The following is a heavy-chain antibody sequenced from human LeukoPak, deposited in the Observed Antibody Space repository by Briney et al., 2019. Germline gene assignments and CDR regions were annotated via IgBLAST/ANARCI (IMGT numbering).Heavy chain of an antibody. CDR1: GGSFSGYY. J-gene: IGHJ3*02. CDR2: INHSGST. V-gene: IGHV4-34*01. D-gene: IGHD1-14*01. CDR3: ASSESSPHAFDI. Sequence: SETLSLTCAVYGGSFSGYYWSWIRQPPGKGLEWIGEINHSGSTNYNPSLKSRVTMSVDTSKNQFSLKLSSVTAADTAVYYCASSESSPHAFDIWGQGTMVTVSS.